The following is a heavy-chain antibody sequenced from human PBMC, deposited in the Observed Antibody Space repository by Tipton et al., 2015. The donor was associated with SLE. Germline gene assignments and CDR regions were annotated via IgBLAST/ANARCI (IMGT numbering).Heavy chain of an antibody. CDR1: GGSLSSSYY. CDR2: IYSSWRL. CDR3: ARHQTSVPAIASHYYSGVDV. V-gene: IGHV4-38-2*01. D-gene: IGHD2-2*01. Sequence: TLSLTCLVSGGSLSSSYYWGWLRQPPGKWLEWIVSIYSSWRLFHNPSLKSPVTISVDTSKNQFSLKLSSVTAAATAVYYCARHQTSVPAIASHYYSGVDVRGQGTTLTASS. J-gene: IGHJ6*02.